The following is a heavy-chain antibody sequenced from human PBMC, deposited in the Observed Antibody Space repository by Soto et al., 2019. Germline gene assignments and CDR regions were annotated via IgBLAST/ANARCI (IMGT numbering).Heavy chain of an antibody. CDR1: GGSISSPIW. J-gene: IGHJ4*02. V-gene: IGHV4-4*02. CDR2: IYHNGNT. CDR3: ARRGGSYDDYKVNYFDS. D-gene: IGHD4-17*01. Sequence: PSETLSLTCPVFGGSISSPIWRSWVRQPPGKGLEWIGEIYHNGNTNYNPSLKSRVTISVDKSKNQFSLKLSSVTAADTAVYYCARRGGSYDDYKVNYFDSWGQGALVTVSS.